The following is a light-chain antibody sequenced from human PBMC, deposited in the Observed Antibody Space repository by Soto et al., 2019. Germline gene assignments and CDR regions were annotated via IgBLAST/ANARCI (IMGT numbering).Light chain of an antibody. CDR2: VAS. CDR3: QQFNNWPHT. Sequence: EIVLTQSPATLSVSPGERATLSCRASQSVNQKLGWYQQNPGQAPRLLIYVASYRATGIPARFSGSGSGTEYTLTISNLQAEDFAVYYCQQFNNWPHTFGQGPRLEIK. J-gene: IGKJ2*01. CDR1: QSVNQK. V-gene: IGKV3-15*01.